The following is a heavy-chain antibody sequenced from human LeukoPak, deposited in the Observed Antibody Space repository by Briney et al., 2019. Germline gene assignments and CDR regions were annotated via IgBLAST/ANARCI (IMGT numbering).Heavy chain of an antibody. CDR2: IPYDGSNK. CDR1: GFTFSSYG. CDR3: AKDSSGYAFDY. Sequence: GRSLRLSCAASGFTFSSYGMHWVRQAPGKGLEWVAVIPYDGSNKYYADSVKGRFTISRDNSKNTLYLQMNSLRAEDTAVYYCAKDSSGYAFDYWGQGTLVTVSS. D-gene: IGHD3-22*01. J-gene: IGHJ4*02. V-gene: IGHV3-30*18.